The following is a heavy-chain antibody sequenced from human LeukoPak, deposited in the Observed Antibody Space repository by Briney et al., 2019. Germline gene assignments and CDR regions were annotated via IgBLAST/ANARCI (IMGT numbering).Heavy chain of an antibody. Sequence: GGSLRLSCAASGFTFSNYAMSWVRQAPGKGLEWVSAIRGSGDSTYYADSVKGRFTISRDNSKNTLYLQMNSLRAEDTAVYYCAKNDGSDPRSFEYWGQGTLVTVSS. CDR3: AKNDGSDPRSFEY. D-gene: IGHD1-26*01. CDR1: GFTFSNYA. J-gene: IGHJ4*02. V-gene: IGHV3-23*01. CDR2: IRGSGDST.